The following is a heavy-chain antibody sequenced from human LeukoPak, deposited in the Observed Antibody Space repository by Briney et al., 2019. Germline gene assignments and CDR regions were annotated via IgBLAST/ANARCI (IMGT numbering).Heavy chain of an antibody. V-gene: IGHV4-39*01. CDR2: VYYSGIT. Sequence: PSETLSVTCTVSGGSIISNNYNWAWIRHPPGKGLECIGSVYYSGITYYSPSLKSRVTMSVGTSKSQFSLKLNSVTAADTAVYYCARSPYYYASGNYIWDYFDYWGQGTLVAVSS. J-gene: IGHJ4*02. D-gene: IGHD3-10*01. CDR3: ARSPYYYASGNYIWDYFDY. CDR1: GGSIISNNYN.